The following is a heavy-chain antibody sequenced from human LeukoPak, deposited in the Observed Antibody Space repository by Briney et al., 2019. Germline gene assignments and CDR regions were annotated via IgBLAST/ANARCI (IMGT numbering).Heavy chain of an antibody. CDR1: GFPFSDFS. V-gene: IGHV3-23*01. CDR3: AKRIAVAGPYFDY. Sequence: PGGSLRLSCATSGFPFSDFSMSWVRQAPGKGLEWISTTNSGGTSTYYAESVKGRFTISRDNSKNTLYLQMNSLRAEDTAVYYCAKRIAVAGPYFDYWGQGTLVTVSS. J-gene: IGHJ4*02. D-gene: IGHD6-19*01. CDR2: TNSGGTST.